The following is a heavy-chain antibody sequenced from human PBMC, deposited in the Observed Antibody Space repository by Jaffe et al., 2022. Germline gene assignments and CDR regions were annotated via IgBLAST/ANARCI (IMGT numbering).Heavy chain of an antibody. D-gene: IGHD6-13*01. CDR1: GGSISSSNW. J-gene: IGHJ6*03. V-gene: IGHV4-4*02. CDR3: ATIGEPGYSSSWYFYYYYYMDV. CDR2: IYHSGST. Sequence: QVQLQESGPGLVKPSGTLSLTCAVSGGSISSSNWWSWVRQPPGKGLEWIGEIYHSGSTNYNPSLKSRVTISVDKSKNQFSLKLSSVTAADTAVYYCATIGEPGYSSSWYFYYYYYMDVWGKGTTVTVSS.